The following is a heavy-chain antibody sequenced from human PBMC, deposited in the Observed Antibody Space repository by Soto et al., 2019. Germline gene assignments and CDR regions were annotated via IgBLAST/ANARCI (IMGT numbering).Heavy chain of an antibody. V-gene: IGHV3-30*18. Sequence: GGSLRLSCAASGFTFSSYGMHWVRQAPGKGLEWVAVISYDGSNKYYADSVKGRFTISRGNSKNTLYLQMNSLRAEDTAVYYCAKDSADIVATTYRYSSSWPSDYWGQGT. CDR3: AKDSADIVATTYRYSSSWPSDY. CDR2: ISYDGSNK. J-gene: IGHJ4*02. D-gene: IGHD5-12*01. CDR1: GFTFSSYG.